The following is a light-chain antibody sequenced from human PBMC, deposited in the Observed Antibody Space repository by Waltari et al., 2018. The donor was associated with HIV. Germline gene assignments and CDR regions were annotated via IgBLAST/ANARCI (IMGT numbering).Light chain of an antibody. V-gene: IGKV2D-29*01. J-gene: IGKJ3*01. Sequence: DIVMTQTPLSLSVTPGQPASISCRSSQSLLHSDGRAYLYWYLQKPGQPPQLLVYEVSNRFSGVPDRFIGSGSGSYSTLKLSRVEAEDVGVYYCMQSTQLPFTFGPGTKVDIK. CDR3: MQSTQLPFT. CDR1: QSLLHSDGRAY. CDR2: EVS.